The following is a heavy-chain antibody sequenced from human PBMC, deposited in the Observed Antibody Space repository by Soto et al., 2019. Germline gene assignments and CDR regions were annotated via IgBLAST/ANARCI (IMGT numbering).Heavy chain of an antibody. CDR2: IHYTGDS. Sequence: LSLTCTVSGASVSNYYWNWVRQPPGKGLEWIGYIHYTGDSKYNPSLKSRVTMSVDTSKNQFSLKMTSVTAADTAVYYCARWGHPAVKAYDISGQGAMVTV. J-gene: IGHJ3*02. D-gene: IGHD2-21*01. CDR3: ARWGHPAVKAYDI. CDR1: GASVSNYY. V-gene: IGHV4-59*02.